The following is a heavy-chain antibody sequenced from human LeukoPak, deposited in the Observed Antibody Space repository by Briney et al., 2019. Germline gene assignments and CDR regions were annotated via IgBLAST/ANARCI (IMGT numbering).Heavy chain of an antibody. D-gene: IGHD5-24*01. CDR3: ATDHSMANTAWWFDP. CDR2: IIPILGTA. Sequence: SVKVSCKASGGTFSSYAISWVRQAPGQGLEWMGGIIPILGTANYAQKFQGRITMSRDTSTSTVYMELSSLRSEDTAFYYCATDHSMANTAWWFDPWGQGTLVTVSS. J-gene: IGHJ5*02. CDR1: GGTFSSYA. V-gene: IGHV1-69*10.